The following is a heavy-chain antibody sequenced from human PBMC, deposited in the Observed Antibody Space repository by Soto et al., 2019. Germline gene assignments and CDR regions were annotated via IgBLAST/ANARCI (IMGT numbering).Heavy chain of an antibody. V-gene: IGHV3-30*03. D-gene: IGHD3-22*01. CDR3: ARGRPYDSSGYCFDY. CDR2: VSYHGTNK. J-gene: IGHJ4*02. Sequence: AGSLKLSCAASGFTFSSYGMHWVRQAPGKGLEWVALVSYHGTNKYYGDSVNGRFTISRDNSKNTLYLQMNSLRAEDTAVYYCARGRPYDSSGYCFDYWGQGTLVTVSS. CDR1: GFTFSSYG.